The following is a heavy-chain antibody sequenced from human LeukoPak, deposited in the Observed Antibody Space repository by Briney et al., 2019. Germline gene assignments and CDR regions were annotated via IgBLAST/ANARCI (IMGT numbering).Heavy chain of an antibody. D-gene: IGHD6-6*01. J-gene: IGHJ4*02. CDR1: GYTFTSYG. V-gene: IGHV1-18*01. CDR3: ARKTRYSSSGDLIDYFDY. Sequence: GASVKVSCKASGYTFTSYGISWVRQAPGQGREWMGWISAYNGNTNYAQKLQGRVTMTTDTSTSTAYMELRSLRSEDTAVYYCARKTRYSSSGDLIDYFDYWGQGTLVTVSS. CDR2: ISAYNGNT.